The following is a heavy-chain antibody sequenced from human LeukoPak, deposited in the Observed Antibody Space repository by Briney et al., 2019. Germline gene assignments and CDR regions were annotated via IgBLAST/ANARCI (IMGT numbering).Heavy chain of an antibody. CDR1: GFMFTDHA. CDR3: ARVLTLWFGALDY. V-gene: IGHV3-23*01. J-gene: IGHJ4*02. CDR2: ISGSGTTT. Sequence: GGSLRLSCAASGFMFTDHALSWVRQAPGKGLEWVSSISGSGTTTYYAESVRGRFTISRDNSKNTVYLQMNSLRADDTAPYYCARVLTLWFGALDYWGQGRMVSV. D-gene: IGHD3-10*01.